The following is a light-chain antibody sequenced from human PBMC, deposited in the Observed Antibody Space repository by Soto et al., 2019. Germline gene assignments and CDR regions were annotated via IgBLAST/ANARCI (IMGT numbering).Light chain of an antibody. CDR3: QQYHGYSRT. CDR2: DAS. V-gene: IGKV1-33*01. Sequence: DVQMTQSPSSLSASVGDRVTITCQASQDISNYLNWYQQKPGKAPKLLIYDASNLETGVPSRFSGSGSGTEFTLTISSMQPDDFATYYCQQYHGYSRTFGQGTMVDVK. CDR1: QDISNY. J-gene: IGKJ1*01.